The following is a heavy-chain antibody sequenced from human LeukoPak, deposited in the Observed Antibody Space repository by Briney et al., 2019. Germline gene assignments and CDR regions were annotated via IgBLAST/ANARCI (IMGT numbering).Heavy chain of an antibody. D-gene: IGHD1-1*01. CDR1: GGSISSYY. CDR3: AGSDWNDYFDY. Sequence: SETLSLTCTVSGGSISSYYWSWIRQPPGKGLEWIGYIYYSGSTHYNPSLKSRVTISVDTSKNQFSLKLSSVTAADTAVYYCAGSDWNDYFDYWGQGTLVTVSS. J-gene: IGHJ4*02. V-gene: IGHV4-59*01. CDR2: IYYSGST.